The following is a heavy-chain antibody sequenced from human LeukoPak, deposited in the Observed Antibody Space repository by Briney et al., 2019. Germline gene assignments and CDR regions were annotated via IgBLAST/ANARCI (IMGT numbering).Heavy chain of an antibody. D-gene: IGHD6-6*01. J-gene: IGHJ4*02. CDR2: ISDSGGIT. CDR1: GFTFSSYP. CDR3: AKNTQYSGYYDC. V-gene: IGHV3-23*01. Sequence: GGSLRLSCAASGFTFSSYPMTWVRQAQGKGPEWVSFISDSGGITYYADSVKGRFTISRDNSKNTLYLQMNSLRAEDTAVYYCAKNTQYSGYYDCWGQGTLVAVSS.